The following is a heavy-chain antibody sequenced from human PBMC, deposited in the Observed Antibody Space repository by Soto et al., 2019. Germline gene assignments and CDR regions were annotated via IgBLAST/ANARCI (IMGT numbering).Heavy chain of an antibody. J-gene: IGHJ5*02. D-gene: IGHD3-16*02. CDR1: GFTFDDYA. CDR2: ISWNSGSI. V-gene: IGHV3-9*01. Sequence: PGGSLRLSCAASGFTFDDYAMHWVRQAPGKGLEWVSGISWNSGSIGYADTVKGRFTISRDNAKNSLYLQMNSLRAEDTALYYCAKAVGGVIAHGWFDPWGQGTLVTVSS. CDR3: AKAVGGVIAHGWFDP.